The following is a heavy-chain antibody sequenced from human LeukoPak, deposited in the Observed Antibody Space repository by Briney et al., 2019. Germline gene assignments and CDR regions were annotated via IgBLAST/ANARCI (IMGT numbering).Heavy chain of an antibody. J-gene: IGHJ4*02. D-gene: IGHD4/OR15-4a*01. CDR3: ARETINYFDY. V-gene: IGHV6-1*01. CDR2: TYYRAKWYL. CDR1: GDSVSTDSAA. Sequence: SQTLSLTCAISGDSVSTDSAAWNWIRQSPSRGLEWLGRTYYRAKWYLSYAVSVQSRITINPDTSKNQFSLQLNSVTPEDTAVYFCARETINYFDYWGQGTLVTVSS.